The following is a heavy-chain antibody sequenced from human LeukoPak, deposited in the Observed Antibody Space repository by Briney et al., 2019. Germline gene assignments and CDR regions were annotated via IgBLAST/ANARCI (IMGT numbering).Heavy chain of an antibody. D-gene: IGHD3-3*01. J-gene: IGHJ4*02. CDR3: ARGRGYDFWSGPIGN. CDR2: MSPNSGNT. V-gene: IGHV1-8*03. Sequence: ASVKVSCKASGYTFTSYDISWVRPATGQGVGWMGWMSPNSGNTCYAQKFQGRVTITRNTSISTAYMELSSLRSEGTAVYYCARGRGYDFWSGPIGNWGQGTLVTVSS. CDR1: GYTFTSYD.